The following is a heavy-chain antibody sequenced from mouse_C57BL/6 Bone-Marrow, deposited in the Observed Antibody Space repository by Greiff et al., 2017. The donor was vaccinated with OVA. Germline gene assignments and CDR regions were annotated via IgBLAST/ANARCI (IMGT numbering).Heavy chain of an antibody. J-gene: IGHJ2*01. CDR3: ARDGAQFITTVPHYFDY. CDR2: INPGSGGT. CDR1: GYAFTNYL. V-gene: IGHV1-54*01. Sequence: QVQLQQSGAELVRPGTSVKVSCKASGYAFTNYLIEWVKQRPGQGLEWIGVINPGSGGTNYNEKFKGKATLTADKSSSTAYMQLSSLTSEDSAVYFCARDGAQFITTVPHYFDYWGQGTTLTVSS. D-gene: IGHD1-1*01.